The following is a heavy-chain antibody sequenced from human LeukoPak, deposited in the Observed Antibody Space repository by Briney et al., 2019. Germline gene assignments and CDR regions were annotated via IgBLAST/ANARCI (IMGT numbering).Heavy chain of an antibody. CDR1: GGSFSGYY. V-gene: IGHV4-34*01. Sequence: SETLSLTCAVYGGSFSGYYWSWIRQPPGKWLEWIGEINHSGSTNYNPSLKSRVTISVDTSKNQFSLKLSSVTAADTAVYYCARGPNLLRYFDWLLKYWGQGTLVTVSS. J-gene: IGHJ4*02. D-gene: IGHD3-9*01. CDR2: INHSGST. CDR3: ARGPNLLRYFDWLLKY.